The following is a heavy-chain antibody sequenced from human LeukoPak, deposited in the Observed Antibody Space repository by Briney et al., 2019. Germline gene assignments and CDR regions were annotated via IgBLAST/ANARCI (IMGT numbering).Heavy chain of an antibody. V-gene: IGHV1-46*01. CDR1: GYTFTSYA. J-gene: IGHJ5*02. CDR3: ARDRVVVTARTHNWFDP. Sequence: ASVKVSCKASGYTFTSYAMHWVRQAPGQGLEWMGIINPSGGSTSYAQKFQGRVTMTRDTSTSTVYMELSSLRSEDTAVYCCARDRVVVTARTHNWFDPWGQGTLVTVSS. CDR2: INPSGGST. D-gene: IGHD2-21*02.